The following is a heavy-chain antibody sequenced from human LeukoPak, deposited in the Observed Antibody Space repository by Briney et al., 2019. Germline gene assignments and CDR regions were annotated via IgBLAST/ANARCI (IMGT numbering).Heavy chain of an antibody. CDR3: ARAPYYDYVWGSYRYIVWFDP. D-gene: IGHD3-16*02. CDR1: GGSISSSSYY. Sequence: SETLSLTCTVSGGSISSSSYYWGWIRQPPGKGLEWIGEINHSGSTNYNPSLKSRVTISVDTSKNQFSLKLSSVTAADTAVYYCARAPYYDYVWGSYRYIVWFDPWGQGTLVTVSS. CDR2: INHSGST. V-gene: IGHV4-39*07. J-gene: IGHJ5*02.